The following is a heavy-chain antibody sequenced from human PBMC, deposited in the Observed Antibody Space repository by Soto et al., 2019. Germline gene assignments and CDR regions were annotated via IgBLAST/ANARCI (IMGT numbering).Heavy chain of an antibody. CDR1: GGSISSSSYY. D-gene: IGHD6-19*01. CDR3: ARQHQWLDSNWFDP. V-gene: IGHV4-39*01. Sequence: PSETLSLTCTVSGGSISSSSYYWGWIRQPPGKGLEWIGSIYYSGSTYYNPSLKSRVTISVDTSKNQFSLKLSSVAAADTAVHYCARQHQWLDSNWFDPWGQGTLVTVSS. J-gene: IGHJ5*02. CDR2: IYYSGST.